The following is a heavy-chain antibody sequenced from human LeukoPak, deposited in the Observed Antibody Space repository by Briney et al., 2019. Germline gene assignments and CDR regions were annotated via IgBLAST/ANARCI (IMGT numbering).Heavy chain of an antibody. CDR1: GFTFSSYS. CDR3: ARALGDYYDSSGYYHGAFDI. V-gene: IGHV3-21*01. J-gene: IGHJ3*02. CDR2: ISSSSSYI. D-gene: IGHD3-22*01. Sequence: GGSLRLSCAASGFTFSSYSMNWVRQAPGKGLEWVSSISSSSSYIYYADSVKGRFTISRDNAKNSLYLQMNSLRAEDTAVYYCARALGDYYDSSGYYHGAFDIWGQGTMVTVSS.